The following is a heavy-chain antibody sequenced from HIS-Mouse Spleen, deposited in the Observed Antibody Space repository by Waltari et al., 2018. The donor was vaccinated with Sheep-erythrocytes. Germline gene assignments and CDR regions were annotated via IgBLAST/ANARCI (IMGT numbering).Heavy chain of an antibody. CDR2: ISYDGSNK. CDR1: GLTSSSYA. CDR3: ARDGDPDYWYFDL. D-gene: IGHD7-27*01. J-gene: IGHJ2*01. V-gene: IGHV3-30*04. Sequence: QVQLMEPGAGVVQPGRSRRLSCAASGLTSSSYAMLLVRRAPGKGLEWVAVISYDGSNKYYADSVKGRFTISRDNSKNTLYLQMNSLRAEDTAVYYCARDGDPDYWYFDLWGRGTLVTVSS.